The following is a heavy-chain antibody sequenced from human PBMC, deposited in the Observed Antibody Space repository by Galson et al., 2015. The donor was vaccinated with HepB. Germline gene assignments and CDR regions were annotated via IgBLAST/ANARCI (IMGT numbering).Heavy chain of an antibody. CDR1: GFTFSSYD. D-gene: IGHD5-18*01. Sequence: SLRLSCAASGFTFSSYDMHWVRQAPGKGLEWVAVIWYDGSNKYYADSVKGRFTISRDNSKNTLYLQMNSLRAEDTAVYYCARKDTTMAIDYWGQGTLVTVSS. J-gene: IGHJ4*02. CDR3: ARKDTTMAIDY. CDR2: IWYDGSNK. V-gene: IGHV3-33*01.